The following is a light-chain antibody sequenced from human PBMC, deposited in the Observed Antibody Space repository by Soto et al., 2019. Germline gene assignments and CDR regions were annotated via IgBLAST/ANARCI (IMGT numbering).Light chain of an antibody. CDR2: GAS. CDR3: QQYKNWPWT. J-gene: IGKJ1*01. V-gene: IGKV3-15*01. Sequence: EIVMTQSPATLSVSPGERATLSCRASQSVSSNLAWYQQKPGQSPRLLIYGASTRATGIPARFSGSGFGTEFTLNISIQKSEECSVYEWQQYKNWPWTFGQGTKMEIK. CDR1: QSVSSN.